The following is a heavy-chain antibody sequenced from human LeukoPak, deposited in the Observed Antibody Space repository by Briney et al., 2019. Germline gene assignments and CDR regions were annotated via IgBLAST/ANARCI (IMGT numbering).Heavy chain of an antibody. D-gene: IGHD6-19*01. J-gene: IGHJ6*02. CDR1: GGSISSGGYY. CDR3: ARGRIAVAGRGAYYYYGMDV. Sequence: SETLSLTCTVSGGSISSGGYYWSWLRQPPGKGLEWIGEINHSGSTNYNPSLKSRVTISVDTSKNQFSLKLSSVTAADTAVYYCARGRIAVAGRGAYYYYGMDVWGQGTTVTVSS. CDR2: INHSGST. V-gene: IGHV4-39*07.